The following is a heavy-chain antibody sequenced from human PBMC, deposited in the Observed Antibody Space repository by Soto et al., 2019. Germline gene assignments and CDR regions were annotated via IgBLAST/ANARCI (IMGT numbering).Heavy chain of an antibody. CDR2: VNTDGGGA. J-gene: IGHJ4*02. CDR3: ASLSAPTDY. Sequence: PVGSLRLSCAASGFTFSSYWMHWVRQAPGKGLVWVAEVNTDGGGASYADSVRGRFTISRDNAKNTLYLQMNSLRPDDSAMYYCASLSAPTDYWGQGTLVTVSS. CDR1: GFTFSSYW. V-gene: IGHV3-74*01.